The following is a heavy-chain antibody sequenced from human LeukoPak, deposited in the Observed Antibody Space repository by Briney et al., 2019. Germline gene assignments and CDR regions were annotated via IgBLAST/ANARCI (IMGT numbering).Heavy chain of an antibody. CDR3: TREAGNTQYFDY. CDR2: IYTSRST. J-gene: IGHJ4*02. Sequence: PSETLSLTCTVSGGSISSYYWSWIRQPAGKGLEWIGRIYTSRSTNYNPSLKSRVTMSVDTSKNQFPLKLSSVTAADTAMYYCTREAGNTQYFDYWGQGTLVTVSS. D-gene: IGHD1-1*01. V-gene: IGHV4-4*07. CDR1: GGSISSYY.